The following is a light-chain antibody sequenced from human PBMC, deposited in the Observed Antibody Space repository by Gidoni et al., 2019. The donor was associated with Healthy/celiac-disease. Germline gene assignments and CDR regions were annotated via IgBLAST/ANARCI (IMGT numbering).Light chain of an antibody. CDR2: AAS. CDR1: QSISSY. Sequence: DIQMTQSPSSLSASVGDRVTITCRASQSISSYLHWYQQKPGKAPKLLIYAASSLQSGVPSRFRGSGSGTDFTLTSSSLQPEDFATYYCQQSYSTPLTFGPGTKVDIK. J-gene: IGKJ3*01. CDR3: QQSYSTPLT. V-gene: IGKV1-39*01.